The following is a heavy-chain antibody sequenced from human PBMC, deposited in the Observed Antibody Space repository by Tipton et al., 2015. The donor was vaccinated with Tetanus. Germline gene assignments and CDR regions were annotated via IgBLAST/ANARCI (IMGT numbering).Heavy chain of an antibody. Sequence: SLRLSCAASGFTFSSYAMSWVRQAPGKGLEWVSAISGSGGSTYYADSVKGRFTISRDNSKNTLYLQMNSLRAEDTAVYYCAKDLGPIVVVPSPVRYWGQGTLVTVSS. CDR3: AKDLGPIVVVPSPVRY. V-gene: IGHV3-23*01. D-gene: IGHD2-2*01. J-gene: IGHJ4*02. CDR2: ISGSGGST. CDR1: GFTFSSYA.